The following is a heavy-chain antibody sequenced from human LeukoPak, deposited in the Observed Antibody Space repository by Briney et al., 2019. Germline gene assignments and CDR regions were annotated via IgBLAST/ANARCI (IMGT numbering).Heavy chain of an antibody. J-gene: IGHJ6*03. CDR1: GFTFSNYG. CDR3: AKDPGKQWLGDLYYYYYYMDV. V-gene: IGHV3-23*01. CDR2: ISGSGGST. Sequence: HPGGSLRLSCAASGFTFSNYGMHWVRQAPGKGLEWVSAISGSGGSTYYADSVKGRFTISRDNSKNTLYLQMNSLRAEDTAVYYCAKDPGKQWLGDLYYYYYYMDVWGKGTTVTISS. D-gene: IGHD6-19*01.